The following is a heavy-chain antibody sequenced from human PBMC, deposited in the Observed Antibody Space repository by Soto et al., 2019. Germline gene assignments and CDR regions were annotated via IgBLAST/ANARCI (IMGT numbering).Heavy chain of an antibody. V-gene: IGHV4-34*01. CDR1: GGSFSGYY. Sequence: SETLPLTCAVYGGSFSGYYWSWIRQPPGKGLEWIGEINHSGSTNYNPSLKSRVTISVDTSKNQFSLKLSSVTAADTAVYYCARALGRRRATIFGVVFFDYWGQGTLVTVSS. D-gene: IGHD3-3*01. CDR2: INHSGST. J-gene: IGHJ4*02. CDR3: ARALGRRRATIFGVVFFDY.